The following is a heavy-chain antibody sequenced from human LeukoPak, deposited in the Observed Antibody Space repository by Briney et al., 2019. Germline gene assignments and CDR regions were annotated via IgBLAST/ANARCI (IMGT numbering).Heavy chain of an antibody. CDR2: ICGRGST. J-gene: IGHJ5*02. CDR3: ARVICGGGSCYSDNWFDP. V-gene: IGHV4-4*07. D-gene: IGHD2-15*01. Sequence: PSETLSLTCTVSGASISGYYWTWIRQPAGKGLEWIGRICGRGSTKYNPSLKSRVSMSVDTSRNQFSLKVSSVAAADTAVYYCARVICGGGSCYSDNWFDPWGQGTLVTVSS. CDR1: GASISGYY.